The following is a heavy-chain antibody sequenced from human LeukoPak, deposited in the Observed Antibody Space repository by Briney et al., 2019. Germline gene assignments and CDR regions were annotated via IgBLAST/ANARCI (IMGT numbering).Heavy chain of an antibody. J-gene: IGHJ6*03. CDR3: ARYRGYSYGADYYYYMDV. CDR1: GYTFTSYD. CDR2: MNPNSGNT. V-gene: IGHV1-8*03. D-gene: IGHD5-18*01. Sequence: ASVKVSCKASGYTFTSYDINWVRQATGQGLEWMGWMNPNSGNTGYAQKFQGRVTITRNTSISTAYMELSSLRSEDTAVYYCARYRGYSYGADYYYYMDVWGKGTTVTVSS.